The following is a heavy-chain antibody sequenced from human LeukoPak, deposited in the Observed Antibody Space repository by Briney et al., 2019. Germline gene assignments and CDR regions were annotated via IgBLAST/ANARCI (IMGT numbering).Heavy chain of an antibody. CDR1: GYTFTGYY. V-gene: IGHV1-2*02. J-gene: IGHJ4*02. D-gene: IGHD3-10*01. CDR3: ARDTVGYYGSGSYLRYFDY. Sequence: ASVKVSCKASGYTFTGYYMHWVRQAPGQGLEWMGWINPNSGGTNYAQKFQGRVTMTRDTSISTAYMELSSLRSEDTAVYYCARDTVGYYGSGSYLRYFDYWGQGTLVTVSS. CDR2: INPNSGGT.